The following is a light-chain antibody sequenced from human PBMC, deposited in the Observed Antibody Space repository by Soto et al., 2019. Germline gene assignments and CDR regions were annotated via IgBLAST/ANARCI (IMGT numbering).Light chain of an antibody. Sequence: QSVLTQPPSASGTPGQRVTISCSASSSNIGSHTVNWYQQLPGTAPKLLIYSNNQRPSGVPDRFSGSKSGTSASLAISGLQSEDEADYYCALWDDSLVVFGGGTKLTVL. CDR1: SSNIGSHT. V-gene: IGLV1-44*01. CDR2: SNN. CDR3: ALWDDSLVV. J-gene: IGLJ2*01.